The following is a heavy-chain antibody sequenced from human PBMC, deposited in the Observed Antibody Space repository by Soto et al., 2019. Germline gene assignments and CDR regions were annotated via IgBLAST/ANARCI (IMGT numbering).Heavy chain of an antibody. J-gene: IGHJ4*02. CDR3: ARDQSILEGFFDY. D-gene: IGHD3-3*01. CDR2: ISSSGSTI. Sequence: QVQLVESGGGLVKPGGSLRLSCAASGFTFSDYYMSWIRQAPGKGLEWVSYISSSGSTIYYADSVKGRFTNSGDNAKDSLCLQMNSLRAEDTAVYYCARDQSILEGFFDYWGQGTLVTVSS. CDR1: GFTFSDYY. V-gene: IGHV3-11*01.